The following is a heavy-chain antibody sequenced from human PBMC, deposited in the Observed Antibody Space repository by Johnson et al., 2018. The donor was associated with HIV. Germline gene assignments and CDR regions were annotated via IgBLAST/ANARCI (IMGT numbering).Heavy chain of an antibody. CDR2: ISWNSGSI. CDR3: ARRSARSGGFDL. D-gene: IGHD2-8*02. J-gene: IGHJ3*01. CDR1: GFSFDDFA. Sequence: EMQLVESGGGVVRPGESMGLSCVASGFSFDDFAVSWVRQVPGRGLEWVSGISWNSGSIGYADSVKGRFTISRDNAKNSLYLQMNSLRAGDTAVYYCARRSARSGGFDLWGQGTMVTISS. V-gene: IGHV3-20*04.